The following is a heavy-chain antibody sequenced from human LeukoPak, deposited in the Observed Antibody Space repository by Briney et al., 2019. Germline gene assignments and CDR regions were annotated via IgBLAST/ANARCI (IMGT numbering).Heavy chain of an antibody. CDR1: GFSFSTYA. Sequence: GGSLRLSCAVSGFSFSTYAMSWVRQAPGKGLEWVSTISGIGGRSTYYADSVKGRFTISRDNSKNTLFLQMNSLRVEDTAAYYCVKDAVADYWGQGTLVTVSS. CDR2: ISGIGGRST. CDR3: VKDAVADY. J-gene: IGHJ4*02. V-gene: IGHV3-23*01. D-gene: IGHD6-19*01.